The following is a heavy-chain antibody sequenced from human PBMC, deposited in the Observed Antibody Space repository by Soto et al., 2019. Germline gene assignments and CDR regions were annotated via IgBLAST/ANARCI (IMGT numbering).Heavy chain of an antibody. J-gene: IGHJ4*02. D-gene: IGHD3-22*01. CDR3: ARKSSSDSTGYDYFDY. CDR2: INYSGRYM. V-gene: IGHV3-21*06. Sequence: EVQLVESGGGLVEPGGSLRLSCATSGFSFSSSDMTWVRQAPGKGLEYVSSINYSGRYMFYAGSLRGRFTVSRDNAKNSLYLQMNRLIAEDPAVYYGARKSSSDSTGYDYFDYWGQGTLVTVSS. CDR1: GFSFSSSD.